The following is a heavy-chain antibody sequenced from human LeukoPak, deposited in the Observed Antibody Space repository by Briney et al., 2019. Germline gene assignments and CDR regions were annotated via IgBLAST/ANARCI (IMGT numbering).Heavy chain of an antibody. CDR1: GGTFSSYA. D-gene: IGHD3-10*01. Sequence: PSVKVSCKASGGTFSSYAISWVRQAPGQGLEWMGGIIPFFDTPNYADKFQGRVTIAADESTSTAYMELSSLESEDTAVYYCARASAGSGSYTQHYYMDVWGKGTTVTVSS. V-gene: IGHV1-69*13. CDR3: ARASAGSGSYTQHYYMDV. CDR2: IIPFFDTP. J-gene: IGHJ6*03.